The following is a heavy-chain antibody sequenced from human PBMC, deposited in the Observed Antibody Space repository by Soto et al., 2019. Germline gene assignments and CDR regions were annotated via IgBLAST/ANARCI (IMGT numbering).Heavy chain of an antibody. Sequence: GESLKISCAASGFTFSSYSMHWVRQAPGKGLEWVSSISSSSSYIYYADSVKGRFTISRDNAKNSLYLQMNSLRAEDTAVYYCERAALRPYSSSAHYYYYGMDVWGQGTTVTVSS. CDR3: ERAALRPYSSSAHYYYYGMDV. CDR2: ISSSSSYI. V-gene: IGHV3-21*01. CDR1: GFTFSSYS. J-gene: IGHJ6*02. D-gene: IGHD6-6*01.